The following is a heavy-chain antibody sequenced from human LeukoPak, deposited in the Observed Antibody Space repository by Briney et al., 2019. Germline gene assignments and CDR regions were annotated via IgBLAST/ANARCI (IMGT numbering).Heavy chain of an antibody. V-gene: IGHV3-48*03. J-gene: IGHJ4*02. CDR3: ARERWELLTD. Sequence: GGSLRLSCAASGFTFSSYEMNWVRQAPGKGLGWVSYISSSGSTIYYADSVKGRFTISRDNAKNSLYLQMNSLRAEDTAVYYCARERWELLTDWGQGTLVTVSS. CDR2: ISSSGSTI. CDR1: GFTFSSYE. D-gene: IGHD1-26*01.